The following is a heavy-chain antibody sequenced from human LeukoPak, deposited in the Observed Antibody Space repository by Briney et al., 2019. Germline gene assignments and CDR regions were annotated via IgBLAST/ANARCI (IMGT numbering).Heavy chain of an antibody. D-gene: IGHD1-26*01. CDR1: GGTFSSYA. CDR2: IIPIFGTA. J-gene: IGHJ4*01. CDR3: ARSIVGARGGYFDY. V-gene: IGHV1-69*05. Sequence: SVKVSCKASGGTFSSYAISWVRQAPGQGLGWMGGIIPIFGTANYAQKFQGRVTITTDESTSTAYMELSSLRSEDTAVYYCARSIVGARGGYFDYWGQEPWSPSPQ.